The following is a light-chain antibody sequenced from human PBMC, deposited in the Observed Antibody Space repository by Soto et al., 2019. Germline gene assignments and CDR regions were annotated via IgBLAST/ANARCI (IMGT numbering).Light chain of an antibody. Sequence: DVVMTQSPLSLPVTLGQPASISCRSSQSLLYSDGNTYLYWFQQRPGHSPRRLIYYLSNRDSGDRHRFSGSGSGTDITLKISRVATGDVGIYYYVQGTHWPHTIGQGTKLESK. CDR1: QSLLYSDGNTY. V-gene: IGKV2-30*01. CDR2: YLS. CDR3: VQGTHWPHT. J-gene: IGKJ2*01.